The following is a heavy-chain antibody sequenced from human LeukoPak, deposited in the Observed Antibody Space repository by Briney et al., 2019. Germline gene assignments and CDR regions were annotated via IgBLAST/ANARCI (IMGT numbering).Heavy chain of an antibody. Sequence: PGGSLRLSCAVSGFTFSSYAMSWVRQAPGKGLEWVSAISGSGGSTYYADSVKGRFTISRDNSKNTLYLQMNSLRAEDTAVYYCAKDLYRAAAGTALDYWGQGTLVTVSS. D-gene: IGHD6-13*01. J-gene: IGHJ4*02. CDR2: ISGSGGST. CDR1: GFTFSSYA. CDR3: AKDLYRAAAGTALDY. V-gene: IGHV3-23*01.